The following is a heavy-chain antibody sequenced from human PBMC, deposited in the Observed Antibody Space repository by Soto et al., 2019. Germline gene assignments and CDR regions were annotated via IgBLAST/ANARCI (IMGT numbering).Heavy chain of an antibody. J-gene: IGHJ4*02. CDR2: IYYSGST. V-gene: IGHV4-61*01. Sequence: SETLSLTCIVSGGSVSSGSYYWNWIRQPPGKGLEWIGYIYYSGSTNYNPSLKSRVTISVDTSKNQFSLKLSSVTAADAAVYYCARQVDTAQFTDYFDCWGQGALVPVSS. CDR3: ARQVDTAQFTDYFDC. D-gene: IGHD5-18*01. CDR1: GGSVSSGSYY.